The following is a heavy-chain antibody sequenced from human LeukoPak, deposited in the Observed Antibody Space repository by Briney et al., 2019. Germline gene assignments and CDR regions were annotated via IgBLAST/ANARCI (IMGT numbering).Heavy chain of an antibody. CDR2: IYYSGST. CDR3: ARGENYDSSGFNY. Sequence: SETLSLTCTVSGGSISSSSYYWGWIRQPPGKGLEWIGSIYYSGSTYYNPSLKSRVTISVDTSKNQFSLKLSSVTAADTAVYYCARGENYDSSGFNYWGQGTLVTVSS. CDR1: GGSISSSSYY. D-gene: IGHD3-22*01. J-gene: IGHJ4*02. V-gene: IGHV4-39*01.